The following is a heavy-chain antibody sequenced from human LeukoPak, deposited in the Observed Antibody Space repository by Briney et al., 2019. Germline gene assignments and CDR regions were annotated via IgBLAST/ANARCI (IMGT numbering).Heavy chain of an antibody. V-gene: IGHV3-7*01. CDR3: ARRGIVGATTGAFDI. CDR2: IKQDGSEK. CDR1: GFTFSSYW. D-gene: IGHD1-26*01. J-gene: IGHJ3*02. Sequence: GGSLRLSCAASGFTFSSYWMSWVRQAPGKGLEWVANIKQDGSEKYYVDSVKGRFTISRDNAKNSLYLQMNSLRAEDTAVSYCARRGIVGATTGAFDIWGQGTMVTVSS.